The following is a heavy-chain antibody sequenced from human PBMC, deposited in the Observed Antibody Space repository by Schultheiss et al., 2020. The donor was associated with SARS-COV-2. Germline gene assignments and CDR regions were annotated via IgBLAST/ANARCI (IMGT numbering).Heavy chain of an antibody. CDR1: GFSLSTSGMR. Sequence: SGPTLVKPTQTLTLTCTFSGFSLSTSGMRVSWIRQPPGKALEWLARIDWDDDKFYSTSLKTRLTISKDTSKNQVVLTMTNMDPVDTATYYCARGYCSSTSCYSMDVWGQGTTFTVSS. CDR2: IDWDDDK. V-gene: IGHV2-70*04. D-gene: IGHD2-2*02. J-gene: IGHJ6*02. CDR3: ARGYCSSTSCYSMDV.